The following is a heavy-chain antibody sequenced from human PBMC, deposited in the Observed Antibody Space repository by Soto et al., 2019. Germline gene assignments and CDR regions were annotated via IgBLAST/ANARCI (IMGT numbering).Heavy chain of an antibody. Sequence: GESLKISCKGSGYSFTSYWIGWVRQMPGKGLEWMGIIYPGDSDTRYSPSFQGQVTISADKSISTAYLQWSSLKASDTAMYYCATSAAGSRPYYYYGMDVWGQGTTVTVSS. CDR3: ATSAAGSRPYYYYGMDV. CDR1: GYSFTSYW. CDR2: IYPGDSDT. J-gene: IGHJ6*02. D-gene: IGHD6-13*01. V-gene: IGHV5-51*01.